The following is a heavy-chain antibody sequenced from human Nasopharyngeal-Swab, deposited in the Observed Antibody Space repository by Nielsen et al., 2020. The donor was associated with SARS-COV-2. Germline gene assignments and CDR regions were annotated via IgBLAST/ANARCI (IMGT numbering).Heavy chain of an antibody. Sequence: GGSLRFSCAASGFTFSNAWMSWVRQAPGKGLEWVGRIKSKTDGGTTDYAASVKGRFTMSGEDSKTTGDLQMNSLKTEDTAVYYCTTDGRWPFDSWGQGTLVTVSS. J-gene: IGHJ4*02. CDR2: IKSKTDGGTT. CDR1: GFTFSNAW. D-gene: IGHD4-23*01. V-gene: IGHV3-15*01. CDR3: TTDGRWPFDS.